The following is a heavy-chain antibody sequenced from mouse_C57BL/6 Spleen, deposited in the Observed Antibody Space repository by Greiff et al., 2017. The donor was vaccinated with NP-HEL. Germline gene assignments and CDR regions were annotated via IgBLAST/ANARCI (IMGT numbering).Heavy chain of an antibody. CDR3: ARESSYVGFDY. V-gene: IGHV3-5*01. J-gene: IGHJ2*01. Sequence: EVKLMESGPGLVKPSQTVFLTCTVTGISITTGNYRWSWIRQFPGNKLEWIGYIYYSGTITYNPSLTSRTTITRDTPKNQFFLEMNSLTAEDTATYYCARESSYVGFDYWGQGTTLTVSS. CDR2: IYYSGTI. CDR1: GISITTGNYR. D-gene: IGHD1-1*01.